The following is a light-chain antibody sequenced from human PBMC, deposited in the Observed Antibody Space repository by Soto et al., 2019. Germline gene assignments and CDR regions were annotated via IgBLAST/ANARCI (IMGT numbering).Light chain of an antibody. Sequence: DIQMTQSPSSLPASVGDRVTITCRASQGISKSLAWYQQKPAKVPKLLIYAASTLQSGVPSRFSGSGSGTDFTLTISSLQPEDAATYYCQKYNRAPWTCGQGTKVEIK. CDR3: QKYNRAPWT. CDR2: AAS. V-gene: IGKV1-27*01. CDR1: QGISKS. J-gene: IGKJ1*01.